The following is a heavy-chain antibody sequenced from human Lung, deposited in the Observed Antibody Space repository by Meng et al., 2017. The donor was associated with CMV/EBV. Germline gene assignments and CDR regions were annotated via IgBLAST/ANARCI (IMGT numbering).Heavy chain of an antibody. CDR2: LYYSGST. CDR3: ARGDSGSYYFDY. D-gene: IGHD1-26*01. J-gene: IGHJ4*02. CDR1: GGSISSSTYY. Sequence: SXTXSLXCTVSGGSISSSTYYWGWVRQPPGKGLEWIGSLYYSGSTYYNPSLKSRVTISVDTSMNQFSLKLSSVTAADTAMYYCARGDSGSYYFDYWGQGTXVT. V-gene: IGHV4-39*07.